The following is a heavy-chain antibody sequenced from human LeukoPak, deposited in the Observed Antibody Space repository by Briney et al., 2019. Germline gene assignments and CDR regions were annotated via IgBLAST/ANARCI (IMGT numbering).Heavy chain of an antibody. V-gene: IGHV1-18*01. CDR1: GYTFTSYG. D-gene: IGHD1-26*01. J-gene: IGHJ4*02. Sequence: ASVKVSCKASGYTFTSYGISWVRQAPGQGLEWMGWNSAYNGNTNYAQKLQGRVTMTTDTSTSTAYMELRSLRSDDTAVYYCARAGVVGATPPHRRPVLDYWGQGTLVTVSS. CDR2: NSAYNGNT. CDR3: ARAGVVGATPPHRRPVLDY.